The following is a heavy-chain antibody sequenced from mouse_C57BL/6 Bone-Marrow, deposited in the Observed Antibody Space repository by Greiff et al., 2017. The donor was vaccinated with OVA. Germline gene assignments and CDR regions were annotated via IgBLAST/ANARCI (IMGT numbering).Heavy chain of an antibody. CDR1: GYTFTSYW. CDR3: GRERREYYGSSFAMDY. D-gene: IGHD1-1*01. V-gene: IGHV1-64*01. CDR2: IHPNSGST. Sequence: VQLQQPGAELVKPGASVKLSCKASGYTFTSYWMHWVKQRPGQGLEWIGMIHPNSGSTNYNAKFKSKATLTVDKSSSTAYMQLSSLTSEDSAVDYCGRERREYYGSSFAMDYWGQGTSVTVSS. J-gene: IGHJ4*01.